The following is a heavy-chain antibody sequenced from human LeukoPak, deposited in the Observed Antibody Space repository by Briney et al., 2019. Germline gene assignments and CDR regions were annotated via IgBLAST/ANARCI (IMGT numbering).Heavy chain of an antibody. Sequence: KPSETLSLTCTVSGGSLSSSSYYLGWVRPPPGKGLGWVWGMSYSGSTYYNPSLKSRVTISVDTSKNQFSMKLSSVTAADTAVYYCARHWCSGGSCYPDGLDIWGQGTMVTVSS. V-gene: IGHV4-39*01. CDR2: MSYSGST. CDR3: ARHWCSGGSCYPDGLDI. CDR1: GGSLSSSSYY. D-gene: IGHD2-15*01. J-gene: IGHJ3*02.